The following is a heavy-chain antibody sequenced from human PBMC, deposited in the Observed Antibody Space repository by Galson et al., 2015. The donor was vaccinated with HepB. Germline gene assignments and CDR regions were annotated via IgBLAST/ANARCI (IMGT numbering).Heavy chain of an antibody. J-gene: IGHJ3*02. CDR3: AGGGDCRGGRCHLFAFEI. V-gene: IGHV4-59*01. Sequence: LTCTVSRGSISNYYWSWIRQPPGRGLEWIGYIYSSGSTNYNPSLKSRVTISIDTSKNQFSLNLSSVTAADTAVYYCAGGGDCRGGRCHLFAFEIWGQGTMVTVSS. CDR1: RGSISNYY. CDR2: IYSSGST. D-gene: IGHD2-15*01.